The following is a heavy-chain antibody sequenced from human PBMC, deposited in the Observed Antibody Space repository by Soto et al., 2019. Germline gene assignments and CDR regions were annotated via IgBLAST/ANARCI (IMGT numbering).Heavy chain of an antibody. CDR1: GFTFDTYS. Sequence: EVQLVESGGDLVQPGGSLRLSCAASGFTFDTYSMHWVRQAPGKGLLWVSCIKSDGAYVTYADAVKGRFTISRDNAKNTLDLEMNSLRAEDACVCYCSAGVRGYYANWGQGTMVTVSS. CDR2: IKSDGAYV. CDR3: SAGVRGYYAN. J-gene: IGHJ4*01. V-gene: IGHV3-74*01. D-gene: IGHD3-22*01.